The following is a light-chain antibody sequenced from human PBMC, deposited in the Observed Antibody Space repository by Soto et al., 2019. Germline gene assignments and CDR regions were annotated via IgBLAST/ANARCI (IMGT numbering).Light chain of an antibody. CDR3: QQYDLWPIT. CDR1: QSLNSH. J-gene: IGKJ5*01. V-gene: IGKV3-15*01. Sequence: EIVMTQSPDTLSVSPGERATLSCRASQSLNSHLAWYQHKPGQGPRLLIYATSTRATGISDRFSGSGSGTEFTLTINSLQSEDFAVYYCQQYDLWPITFGQGTQLEVK. CDR2: ATS.